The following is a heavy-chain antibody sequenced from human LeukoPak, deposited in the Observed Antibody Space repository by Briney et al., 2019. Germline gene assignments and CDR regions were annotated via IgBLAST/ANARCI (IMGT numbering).Heavy chain of an antibody. CDR1: GCSISSYL. Sequence: KPSETLSPTFRVPGCSISSYLWNWIRQPPGKGLEWIGYLHYSGRTNYNPSLKSRVTISVDTSKNQFSLKLSSVTAADTAVYYCARGGFLDPFDPWGQGTLVTVSS. J-gene: IGHJ5*02. V-gene: IGHV4-59*01. D-gene: IGHD1-1*01. CDR2: LHYSGRT. CDR3: ARGGFLDPFDP.